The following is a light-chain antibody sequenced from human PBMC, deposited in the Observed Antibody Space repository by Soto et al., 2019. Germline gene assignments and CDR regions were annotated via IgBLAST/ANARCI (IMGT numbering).Light chain of an antibody. CDR3: CSYAGTNTFV. Sequence: QSVLTQPASVSGSPGQSITISCTGTSSDVGSYNLVSWYQQHPGKAPKLMIYEGNKRPSGVSNRFSGSKFANTASLTISGLQTEDEADYYCCSYAGTNTFVFGTGTKLTVL. J-gene: IGLJ1*01. CDR2: EGN. V-gene: IGLV2-23*01. CDR1: SSDVGSYNL.